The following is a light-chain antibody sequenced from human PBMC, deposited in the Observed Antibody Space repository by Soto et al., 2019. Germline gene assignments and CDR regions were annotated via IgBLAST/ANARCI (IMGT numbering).Light chain of an antibody. CDR2: DDN. CDR1: SSNIGGNS. CDR3: GAWDSSLSAYV. J-gene: IGLJ1*01. V-gene: IGLV1-51*01. Sequence: QSVLTQPPSVSAAPGQKVTISCSGSSSNIGGNSVSWYQQLPGTAPKLLIYDDNKRPSGIPDRFSGSKSGTSATLGITGFQTGDESDYYCGAWDSSLSAYVFGTGTKV.